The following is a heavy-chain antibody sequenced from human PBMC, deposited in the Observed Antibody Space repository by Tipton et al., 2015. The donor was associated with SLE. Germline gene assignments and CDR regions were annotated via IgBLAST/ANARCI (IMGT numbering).Heavy chain of an antibody. Sequence: TLSLTCTVSGGSISSGGYYWSWIRQHPGKGLEWIGYIYYSGSTYYNPSLKSRVTISVDTSKNQFSLKLSSVTAADTAVYYCARGNYDFWSGYYVDYWGQGTLVTVSS. J-gene: IGHJ4*02. CDR2: IYYSGST. CDR1: GGSISSGGYY. CDR3: ARGNYDFWSGYYVDY. V-gene: IGHV4-31*03. D-gene: IGHD3-3*01.